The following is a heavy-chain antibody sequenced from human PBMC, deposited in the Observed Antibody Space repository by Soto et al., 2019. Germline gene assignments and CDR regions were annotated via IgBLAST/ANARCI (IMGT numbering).Heavy chain of an antibody. D-gene: IGHD5-18*01. V-gene: IGHV4-30-2*02. CDR1: GGSISSGGYS. J-gene: IGHJ4*02. CDR3: ATALGYVLTDS. Sequence: PSETLSLTCAVSGGSISSGGYSWSWIRQPPGKGLEWIGYIYHSGSTYYNPSLKSRVTISVDRSKNQFSLKLNSVTAADTAVYYCATALGYVLTDSWGQGPLVTVS. CDR2: IYHSGST.